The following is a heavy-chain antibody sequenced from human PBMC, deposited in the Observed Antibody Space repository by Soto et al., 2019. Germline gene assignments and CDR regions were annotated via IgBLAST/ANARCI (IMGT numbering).Heavy chain of an antibody. J-gene: IGHJ2*01. CDR2: ISGSGGST. Sequence: EVQLLESGGGLVQPGGSLRLSCAASGFTFSIYAMNWVRQAPGKGLEWFSVISGSGGSTYYADSVKGRFTISRDNSKNTLYLQMNSLRAEDTAVYYCARRTVGWYFDLWGRGTLVTVSS. V-gene: IGHV3-23*01. D-gene: IGHD4-17*01. CDR1: GFTFSIYA. CDR3: ARRTVGWYFDL.